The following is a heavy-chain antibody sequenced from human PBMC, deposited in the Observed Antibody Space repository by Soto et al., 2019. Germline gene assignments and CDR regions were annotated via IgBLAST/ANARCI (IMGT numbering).Heavy chain of an antibody. Sequence: PSETLSLTCTVSGGSISSSSYYRGWIRQPPGKGLEWIASIYYSGSTYYKPSLISRVIISVDTSENQFSLKLSSVTAADTAVYYCARHGAMTTATKIEYFQHWGQGTLVTVSS. CDR3: ARHGAMTTATKIEYFQH. CDR2: IYYSGST. V-gene: IGHV4-39*01. J-gene: IGHJ1*01. CDR1: GGSISSSSYY. D-gene: IGHD4-17*01.